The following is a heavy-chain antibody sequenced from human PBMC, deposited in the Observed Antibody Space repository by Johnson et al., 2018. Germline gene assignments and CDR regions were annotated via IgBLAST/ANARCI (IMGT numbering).Heavy chain of an antibody. V-gene: IGHV3-11*04. CDR3: ARPVREPTD. Sequence: QVQLVQSGGGLVKPGGSLRLSCVASGFTFSYYYMSWIRQAPGKGLEWLSYISGDGSDRYYVDSVKGRFTISRDNTKNSLYLQMNSLRAEETAVYYCARPVREPTDWGLGTLVTVSS. CDR2: ISGDGSDR. D-gene: IGHD1-14*01. J-gene: IGHJ4*02. CDR1: GFTFSYYY.